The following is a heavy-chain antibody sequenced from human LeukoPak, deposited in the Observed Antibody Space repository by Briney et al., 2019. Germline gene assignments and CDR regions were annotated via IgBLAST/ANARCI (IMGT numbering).Heavy chain of an antibody. J-gene: IGHJ4*02. CDR3: AVGSSSGYYSEVFDY. V-gene: IGHV4-39*07. CDR1: GGSISSSSYY. Sequence: IPSETLSLTCTVSGGSISSSSYYWGWIRQPPGKGLEWIGSIYYSGSTYYNPSLKSRVTISVDTSKNQFSLKLSSVTAADTAVYYCAVGSSSGYYSEVFDYWGQGTLVTVSS. D-gene: IGHD3-22*01. CDR2: IYYSGST.